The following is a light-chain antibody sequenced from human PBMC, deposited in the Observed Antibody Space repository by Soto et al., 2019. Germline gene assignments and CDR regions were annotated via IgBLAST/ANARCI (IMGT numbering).Light chain of an antibody. V-gene: IGLV1-40*01. Sequence: SVLTQPPSVSGAPGQRVTISCTGSSSNIGAGYDVHWYQQLPGTAPKLLIYGNSNRPSGVPDRFSGSKSATSASLAITGLQAEDEADYYCQSYDSSLSGSEVFGGGTKLTVL. J-gene: IGLJ2*01. CDR2: GNS. CDR1: SSNIGAGYD. CDR3: QSYDSSLSGSEV.